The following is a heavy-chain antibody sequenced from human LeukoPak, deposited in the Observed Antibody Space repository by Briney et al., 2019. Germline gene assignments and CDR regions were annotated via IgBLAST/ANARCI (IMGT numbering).Heavy chain of an antibody. Sequence: ETLSLTCTASDGSISSYYWSWIRQPPGKGLEWVSGISGSGGSTFYADSVKGRFTISRDNSENTVYLQMNSLRADDTAVYYCAKTTAGYSSGRYPGWPVDYWGQGTLVTVSS. J-gene: IGHJ4*02. CDR1: DGSISSYY. CDR3: AKTTAGYSSGRYPGWPVDY. D-gene: IGHD6-19*01. V-gene: IGHV3-23*01. CDR2: ISGSGGST.